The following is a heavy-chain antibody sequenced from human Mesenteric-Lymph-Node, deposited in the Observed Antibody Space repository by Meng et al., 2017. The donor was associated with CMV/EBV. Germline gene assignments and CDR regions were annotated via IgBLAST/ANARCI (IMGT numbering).Heavy chain of an antibody. D-gene: IGHD2-15*01. J-gene: IGHJ4*02. CDR1: GYTFTSYG. CDR2: MNPNSSNT. CDR3: ARGAPGGYCSGGSCPYFDY. V-gene: IGHV1-8*02. Sequence: ASVKVSCKASGYTFTSYGISWVRQAPGQGLEWMGWMNPNSSNTGSAQKFQGRVTMTRNTSISTAYMELSSLRSEDTAVYYCARGAPGGYCSGGSCPYFDYWGQGTLVTVSS.